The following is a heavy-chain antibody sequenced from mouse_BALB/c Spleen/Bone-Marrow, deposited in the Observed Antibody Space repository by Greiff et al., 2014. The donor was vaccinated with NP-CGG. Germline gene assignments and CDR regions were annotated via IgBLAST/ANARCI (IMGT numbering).Heavy chain of an antibody. D-gene: IGHD2-4*01. CDR2: IDPENGDT. V-gene: IGHV14-4*02. J-gene: IGHJ4*01. Sequence: VQLQQSGAELVRSGASVKLSCTASGFNIKDYYMHWVKQRPEQGLEWIGWIDPENGDTEYAPKFQGKATMTADTSSNTAYLQLSSLTSEDTAVYYCNEGICYDYTVYAMGYWGQGTSVTVSS. CDR3: NEGICYDYTVYAMGY. CDR1: GFNIKDYY.